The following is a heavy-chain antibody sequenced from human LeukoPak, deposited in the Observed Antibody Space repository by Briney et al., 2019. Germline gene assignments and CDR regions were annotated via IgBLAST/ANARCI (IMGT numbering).Heavy chain of an antibody. CDR3: AVEPDSSSSQNY. J-gene: IGHJ4*02. V-gene: IGHV3-30*02. D-gene: IGHD6-6*01. CDR1: GFTFSSYG. Sequence: GGSLRLSCAASGFTFSSYGMHWVRQAPGKGLEWVAFIRYDGSKKYYVDSVKGRFTISRDNSKNTLYLQMNSLRAEDTAVYYCAVEPDSSSSQNYWGQGTLVTVSS. CDR2: IRYDGSKK.